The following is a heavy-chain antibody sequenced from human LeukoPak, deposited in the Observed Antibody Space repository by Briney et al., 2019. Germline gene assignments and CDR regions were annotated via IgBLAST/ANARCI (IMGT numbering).Heavy chain of an antibody. Sequence: GGSLRLSCAASGFTFSNYEMHWVRQAPGEGLEWVSYISNIGNTIYYADSVKGRFTISRDNAKNSLGLQMNSLRAEDTAVYYCARDGFYDQYYFDYWGQGTLVAVSS. CDR3: ARDGFYDQYYFDY. V-gene: IGHV3-48*03. CDR2: ISNIGNTI. D-gene: IGHD2/OR15-2a*01. CDR1: GFTFSNYE. J-gene: IGHJ4*02.